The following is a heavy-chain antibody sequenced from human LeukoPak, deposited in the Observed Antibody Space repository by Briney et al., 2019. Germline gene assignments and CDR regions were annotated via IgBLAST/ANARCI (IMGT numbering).Heavy chain of an antibody. D-gene: IGHD3-10*01. J-gene: IGHJ5*02. Sequence: PSETLSLTCTVSGGSISSGGYYWSWIRQHPGKGLEWIGYIYYSGSTYYNPSLKSRVTISVDTSKNQFSLKLSSVTAADTAVYYCARDRQYYGSGSYSQSFDPWGQGTLVTVSS. CDR2: IYYSGST. V-gene: IGHV4-31*03. CDR1: GGSISSGGYY. CDR3: ARDRQYYGSGSYSQSFDP.